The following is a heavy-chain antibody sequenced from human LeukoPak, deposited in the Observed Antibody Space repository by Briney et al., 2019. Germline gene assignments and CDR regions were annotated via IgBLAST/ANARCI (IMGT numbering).Heavy chain of an antibody. J-gene: IGHJ3*02. CDR3: ARVRRGAFDI. CDR1: YYSIGRGYY. V-gene: IGHV4-61*01. CDR2: IYYSGST. Sequence: KPSETLSLTCNVSYYSIGRGYYWGWIRQPPGKGLEWIGYIYYSGSTNYNPSLKSRVTISVDTSKNQFSLKLSSVTAADTAVYYCARVRRGAFDIWGQGTMVTVSS.